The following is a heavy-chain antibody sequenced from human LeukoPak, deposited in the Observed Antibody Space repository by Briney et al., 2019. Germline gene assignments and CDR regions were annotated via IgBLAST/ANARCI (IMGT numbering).Heavy chain of an antibody. CDR3: ARGGGWLHY. CDR1: GGSISSSSNY. D-gene: IGHD2-15*01. V-gene: IGHV4-39*01. J-gene: IGHJ4*02. Sequence: SETLSLTCTVSGGSISSSSNYWGWIRQPPGKGLEWIGSIYYSGSTYYNPSLKSRVTISVDTSKNQFSLKLSSVTPEDTAVYYCARGGGWLHYWGQGTLVTVSS. CDR2: IYYSGST.